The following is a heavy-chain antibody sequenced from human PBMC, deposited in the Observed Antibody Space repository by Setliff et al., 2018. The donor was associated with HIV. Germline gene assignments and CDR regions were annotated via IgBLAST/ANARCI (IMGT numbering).Heavy chain of an antibody. CDR2: IYTSGST. CDR3: ARTRVWADAGRYFDS. D-gene: IGHD6-6*01. V-gene: IGHV4-4*07. CDR1: GGSISSYY. J-gene: IGHJ4*02. Sequence: PSETLSLTCTVSGGSISSYYWSWIRQPAGKGLEWIGRIYTSGSTNYNPSLKSRVTMSVDTSKNQFSLKLTSVTAADTAVYYCARTRVWADAGRYFDSWGQGTLVTVSS.